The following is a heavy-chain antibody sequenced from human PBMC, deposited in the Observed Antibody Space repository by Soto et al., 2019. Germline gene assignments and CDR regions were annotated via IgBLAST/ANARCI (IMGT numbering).Heavy chain of an antibody. CDR2: IKSKTDGGTT. D-gene: IGHD2-2*01. CDR3: SFRALSHRSGTRCPLPEF. V-gene: IGHV3-15*01. Sequence: GGSLRLCCAASGFTFSNAWMTWVRQAPGKGLEWVGRIKSKTDGGTTDYAAPVKGRFTISRDDSKNTLYLQMNSLKTEDTAVFFFSFRALSHRSGTRCPLPEFWGQGSLVTVSS. CDR1: GFTFSNAW. J-gene: IGHJ4*02.